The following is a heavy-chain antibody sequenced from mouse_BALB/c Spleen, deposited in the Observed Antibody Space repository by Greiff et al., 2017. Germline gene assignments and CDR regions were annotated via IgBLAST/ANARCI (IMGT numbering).Heavy chain of an antibody. Sequence: QVQLQQSGPELVKPGASVRISCKASGYTFTSYYIHWVKQRPGQGLEWIGWIYPGNVNTKYNEKFKGKATLTADKSSSTAYMQLSSLTSEDSAVYFCARDYEAMDYWGQGTSVTVSA. V-gene: IGHV1S56*01. CDR1: GYTFTSYY. J-gene: IGHJ4*01. CDR3: ARDYEAMDY. D-gene: IGHD2-3*01. CDR2: IYPGNVNT.